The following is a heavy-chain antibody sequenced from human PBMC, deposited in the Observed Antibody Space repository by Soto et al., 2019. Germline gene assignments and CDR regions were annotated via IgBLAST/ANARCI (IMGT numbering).Heavy chain of an antibody. CDR2: INPSGGST. CDR1: GYTLTSYY. Sequence: ASVKVSCTASGYTLTSYYMHWVRQAPGQGLEWMGIINPSGGSTSYAQKFQGRVTMTRDTSTSTVYMELSSLRSEDTAVYYCARDAHIVVVTAIRALGYWGQGTLVTVSS. J-gene: IGHJ4*02. D-gene: IGHD2-21*02. V-gene: IGHV1-46*01. CDR3: ARDAHIVVVTAIRALGY.